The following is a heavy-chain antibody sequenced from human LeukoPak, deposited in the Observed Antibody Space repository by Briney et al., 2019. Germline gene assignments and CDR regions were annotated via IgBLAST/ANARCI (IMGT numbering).Heavy chain of an antibody. Sequence: SETLSLTCTVSGGSISSSVYYWGWIRQPPGKGLEWIGSIYYSGSTYYNPSLKSRVTISVDTSKNQFSLKLSSVTAADTAVYYCARGRGGWTFQYWYFDLWGRGTLVTVSS. CDR1: GGSISSSVYY. CDR2: IYYSGST. V-gene: IGHV4-39*01. J-gene: IGHJ2*01. D-gene: IGHD6-19*01. CDR3: ARGRGGWTFQYWYFDL.